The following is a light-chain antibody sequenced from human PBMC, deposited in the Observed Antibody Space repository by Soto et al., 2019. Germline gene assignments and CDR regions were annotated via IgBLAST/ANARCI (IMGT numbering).Light chain of an antibody. CDR3: HQASSFPLS. Sequence: DIQMTQSPSTLSGSVGDRVTITCRASQTISSWLAWYQQKPGKAPKLLIYKASNLQTGVPSRFSGSGSGTDFTLTITNLQPEDFATYYCHQASSFPLSFGGGTNVEIK. CDR1: QTISSW. J-gene: IGKJ4*01. CDR2: KAS. V-gene: IGKV1-12*01.